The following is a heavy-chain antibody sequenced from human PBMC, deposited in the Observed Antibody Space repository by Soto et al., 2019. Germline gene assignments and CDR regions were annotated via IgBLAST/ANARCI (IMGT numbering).Heavy chain of an antibody. J-gene: IGHJ6*02. CDR2: ISYDGSNK. Sequence: GGSLRLSCAASGFTFSSYGMHWVRQAPGKGLEWVAVISYDGSNKYYADSVKGRFTISRDNSKNTLYLQMNSLRAEDTAVYYCAKDRGGTPQQQLVPGESYYYYGMVVWGQGTTVTVSS. D-gene: IGHD6-13*01. CDR3: AKDRGGTPQQQLVPGESYYYYGMVV. V-gene: IGHV3-30*18. CDR1: GFTFSSYG.